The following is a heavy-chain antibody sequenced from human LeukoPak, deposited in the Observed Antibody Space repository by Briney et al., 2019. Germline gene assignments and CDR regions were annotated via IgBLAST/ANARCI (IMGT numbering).Heavy chain of an antibody. CDR2: IYPGDSDT. CDR3: ARDYSGYDT. J-gene: IGHJ5*02. V-gene: IGHV5-51*01. D-gene: IGHD5-12*01. Sequence: GESLKISCKGSGYSFTAYWIAWVRQMPGKGLEWMGIIYPGDSDTTYSPSFQGQVTISADKSVSTAYLQWSSLKTSGSAMYYCARDYSGYDTWGQGTLVTVSS. CDR1: GYSFTAYW.